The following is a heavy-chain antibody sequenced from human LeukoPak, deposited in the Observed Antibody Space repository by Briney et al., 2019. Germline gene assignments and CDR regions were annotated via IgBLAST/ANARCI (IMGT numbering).Heavy chain of an antibody. Sequence: PSETLSLTCTVSGGSISTFYWGWIRQPAGKGLEWIGRMHTRGSTDYNPSLKSRVSMSVDTSQNQFFLRLRSVTAADQAVYYCARPLWVGVARGAFDIWGQGTMVTVSS. CDR3: ARPLWVGVARGAFDI. V-gene: IGHV4-4*07. D-gene: IGHD3-3*01. CDR2: MHTRGST. CDR1: GGSISTFY. J-gene: IGHJ3*02.